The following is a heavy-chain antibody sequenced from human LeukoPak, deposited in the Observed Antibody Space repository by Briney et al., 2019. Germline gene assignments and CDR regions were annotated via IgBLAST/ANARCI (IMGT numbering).Heavy chain of an antibody. D-gene: IGHD4-23*01. Sequence: PSETLSLTCTVSGGSISSYYWSWIRQPPGKGLEWIGYIYYSGSTNYNPSLKSRVTISVDTSKNQFSLKLSSVTAADTAVYYCATLIDNGGNGVDYWGQGTLVTVSS. CDR3: ATLIDNGGNGVDY. CDR2: IYYSGST. V-gene: IGHV4-59*01. CDR1: GGSISSYY. J-gene: IGHJ4*02.